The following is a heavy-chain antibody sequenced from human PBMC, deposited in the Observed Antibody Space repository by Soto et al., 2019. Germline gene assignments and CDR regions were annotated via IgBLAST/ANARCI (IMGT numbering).Heavy chain of an antibody. CDR2: IYYSGKT. CDR3: VRRYGLGSPKGFDP. V-gene: IGHV4-39*01. J-gene: IGHJ5*02. Sequence: PSETLSLTCTVSGGSISSSDYYWGWIRQPPGKGLEWIGSIYYSGKTLYNPSLQSRVTISVDTSKNQFTLNLRSLTAADTAVYYCVRRYGLGSPKGFDPWGQGTLVTVSS. D-gene: IGHD3-10*01. CDR1: GGSISSSDYY.